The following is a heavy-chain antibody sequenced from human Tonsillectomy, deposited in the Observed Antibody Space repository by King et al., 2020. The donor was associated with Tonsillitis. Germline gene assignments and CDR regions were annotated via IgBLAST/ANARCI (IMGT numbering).Heavy chain of an antibody. D-gene: IGHD2-15*01. CDR1: GGSISSGGYY. J-gene: IGHJ4*02. V-gene: IGHV4-31*03. CDR2: IYYSGST. Sequence: QLQESGPGLVKPSQTLSLTCTVSGGSISSGGYYWRWIRQHPGKGLEWIGYIYYSGSTYYNPSLKSRVTISIDTSKNQFSLKLSSVTAADTAVYYCAIELGYCFGGNCYSNFLDYWGQGTLVTVSS. CDR3: AIELGYCFGGNCYSNFLDY.